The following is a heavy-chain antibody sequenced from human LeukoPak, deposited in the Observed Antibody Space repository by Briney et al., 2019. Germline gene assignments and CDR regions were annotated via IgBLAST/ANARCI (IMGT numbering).Heavy chain of an antibody. CDR2: IYYSGST. D-gene: IGHD3-22*01. Sequence: SETLSLTCTVSGGSISSYYWSWLRQPPGKGLEWIGYIYYSGSTNYNPSLKSRVTISVDTSKNQFSLKLSSVTAADTAVYYCARAYDSSGYYFDYWAREPWSPSPQ. V-gene: IGHV4-59*08. J-gene: IGHJ4*02. CDR1: GGSISSYY. CDR3: ARAYDSSGYYFDY.